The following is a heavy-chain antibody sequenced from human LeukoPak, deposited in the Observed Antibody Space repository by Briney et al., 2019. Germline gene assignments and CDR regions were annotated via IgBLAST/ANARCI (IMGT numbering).Heavy chain of an antibody. D-gene: IGHD3-16*02. CDR3: ARRGVITFGGVIVGGGNWFDP. CDR2: INHSGST. V-gene: IGHV4-39*07. Sequence: SETLSLTCTVSGGSISSVNYYWGWIRQPPGKGLEWIGEINHSGSTNYNPSLKSRVTISVDTSKNQFSLKLSSVTAADTAVYYCARRGVITFGGVIVGGGNWFDPWGQGTLVTVSS. CDR1: GGSISSVNYY. J-gene: IGHJ5*02.